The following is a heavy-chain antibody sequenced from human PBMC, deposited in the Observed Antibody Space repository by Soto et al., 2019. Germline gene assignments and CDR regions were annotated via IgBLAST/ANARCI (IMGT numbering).Heavy chain of an antibody. CDR1: GGSISSSNFY. CDR2: IRYGGST. CDR3: AKDASCYSCGA. D-gene: IGHD2-15*01. J-gene: IGHJ4*02. Sequence: QLQLQESGPGLVKPSETLSLTCAVSGGSISSSNFYWGWFRQPPGKGLVWIGSIRYGGSTYYSPSPESRVTISVDTSKNQFSLNVSSVTAADTAVYYCAKDASCYSCGAWGQGALVTVSS. V-gene: IGHV4-39*01.